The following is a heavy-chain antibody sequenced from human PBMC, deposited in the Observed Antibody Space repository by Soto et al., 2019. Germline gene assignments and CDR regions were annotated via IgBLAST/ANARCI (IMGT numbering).Heavy chain of an antibody. V-gene: IGHV3-64D*06. CDR2: ISSEGAST. CDR3: VKDRYVDY. CDR1: GFIFSSYA. J-gene: IGHJ4*02. Sequence: GGSLRLSCSVSGFIFSSYAMHWVRQAPGKGLEYVASISSEGASTYYADSVKGRFIISRDNSKNTLYLQMSSLRAEDTAVCYCVKDRYVDYWGQGILVTVSS.